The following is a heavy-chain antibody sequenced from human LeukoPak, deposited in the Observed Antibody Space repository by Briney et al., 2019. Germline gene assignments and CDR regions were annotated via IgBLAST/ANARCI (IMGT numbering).Heavy chain of an antibody. CDR3: ARGLRGSSGSHWFDP. J-gene: IGHJ5*02. Sequence: PSETLSLTCTVSGGSISSSGYYWGWIRQPPGKGLEWIGYIYYSGSTYYIPSLKSRVTISVDTSKNQFSLKLSSVTAADTAVYYCARGLRGSSGSHWFDPWGQGTLVTVSS. D-gene: IGHD3-10*01. CDR2: IYYSGST. V-gene: IGHV4-30-4*08. CDR1: GGSISSSGYY.